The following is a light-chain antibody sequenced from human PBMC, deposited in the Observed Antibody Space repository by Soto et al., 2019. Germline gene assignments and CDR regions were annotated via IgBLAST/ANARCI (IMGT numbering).Light chain of an antibody. CDR3: QQYNSYPLT. CDR1: QSISYW. V-gene: IGKV1-5*03. J-gene: IGKJ4*01. CDR2: KAS. Sequence: DIQMTQSPSTLSASVGDRVTITCRASQSISYWLAWYQQKPGKAPNLLIYKASSLESGVPSRFSGGGSGTEVTLPINSRQPDDFATYYCQQYNSYPLTFGGGTKVEIK.